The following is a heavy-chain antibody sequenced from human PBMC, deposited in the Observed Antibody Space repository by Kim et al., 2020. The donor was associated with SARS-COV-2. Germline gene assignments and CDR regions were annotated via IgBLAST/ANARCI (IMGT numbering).Heavy chain of an antibody. J-gene: IGHJ4*02. CDR2: IIPILGIA. V-gene: IGHV1-69*04. CDR1: GGTFSSYA. CDR3: ARGDDYGDSILDY. D-gene: IGHD4-17*01. Sequence: SVKVSCKASGGTFSSYAISWVRQAPGQGLEWMGRIIPILGIANYAQKFQGRVTITADKSTSTAYMELNSLRSEDTAVYYCARGDDYGDSILDYWGQGTLVTVSS.